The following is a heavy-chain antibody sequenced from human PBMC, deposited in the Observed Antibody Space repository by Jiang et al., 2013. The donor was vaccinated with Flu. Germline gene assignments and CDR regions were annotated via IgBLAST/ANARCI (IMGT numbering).Heavy chain of an antibody. D-gene: IGHD4-17*01. J-gene: IGHJ4*02. V-gene: IGHV3-9*01. CDR3: AKDISEYGDWYYFDY. CDR2: ISWNSGSI. CDR1: GFTFEDYA. Sequence: VQLLESGGGLVQPGRSLRLSCAASGFTFEDYAMHWVRQAPGKGLEWVSGISWNSGSIGYADSVKGRFTISRDNAKNSLYLQMNSLRAEDTALYYCAKDISEYGDWYYFDYWGQGTLVTVSS.